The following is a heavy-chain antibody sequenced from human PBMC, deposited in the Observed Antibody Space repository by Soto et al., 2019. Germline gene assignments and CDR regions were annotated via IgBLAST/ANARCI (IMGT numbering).Heavy chain of an antibody. CDR2: IYYSGST. CDR1: GGSISSGAYY. J-gene: IGHJ4*02. V-gene: IGHV4-30-4*01. CDR3: ARDNYGDTYYFDY. Sequence: QVQLQESGPGLVKPSQTLSLTCTVSGGSISSGAYYWSWVRQPPGKGLEWIGYIYYSGSTYYNPSLKSRVTVSLDXXKNQFSLKLSSVTATDTAVYYCARDNYGDTYYFDYWGQGTLVTVSS. D-gene: IGHD4-17*01.